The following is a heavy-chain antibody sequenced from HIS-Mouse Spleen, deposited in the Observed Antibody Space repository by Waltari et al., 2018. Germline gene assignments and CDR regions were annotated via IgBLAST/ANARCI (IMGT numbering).Heavy chain of an antibody. J-gene: IGHJ2*01. CDR1: GFTFDDYA. V-gene: IGHV3-9*01. CDR2: ISWNSGSI. Sequence: EVQLVESGGGLVQPGRSLRLSCAASGFTFDDYAMHWVRQAPGKGLEWVSGISWNSGSIGYADSVKGRFTISRDNAKNSLYLQMNSLRAEDTALYYCAKDMSAGGDWYFDLWGRGTLVTVSS. CDR3: AKDMSAGGDWYFDL. D-gene: IGHD3-10*01.